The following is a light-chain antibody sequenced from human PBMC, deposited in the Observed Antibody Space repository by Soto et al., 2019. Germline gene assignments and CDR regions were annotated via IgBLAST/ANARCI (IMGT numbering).Light chain of an antibody. CDR1: SSDVGDNNY. CDR2: DVT. V-gene: IGLV2-14*01. CDR3: SSYTSSSTLYV. J-gene: IGLJ1*01. Sequence: QSALTQPASVSGFPGQSITISCTGTSSDVGDNNYVSWYQQHPGKAPQLMIYDVTHRPSGISNRFSGSKSGNTASLTISGLQAEDEADYYCSSYTSSSTLYVFGTGTKLTVL.